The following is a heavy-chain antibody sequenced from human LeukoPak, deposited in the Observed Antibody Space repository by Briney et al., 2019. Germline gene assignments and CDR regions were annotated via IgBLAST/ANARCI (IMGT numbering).Heavy chain of an antibody. CDR2: ISYDGSNK. CDR3: ARDVGNDYSDPSPDY. CDR1: GFTFSSYA. Sequence: GGSLRLSCAASGFTFSSYAMHWVRQAPGKGLEWVAVISYDGSNKYYADSVKGRFTISRDNSKNTLYLQMNSLRAEDTAVYYCARDVGNDYSDPSPDYWGQGTLVTVSS. J-gene: IGHJ4*02. V-gene: IGHV3-30-3*01. D-gene: IGHD4-11*01.